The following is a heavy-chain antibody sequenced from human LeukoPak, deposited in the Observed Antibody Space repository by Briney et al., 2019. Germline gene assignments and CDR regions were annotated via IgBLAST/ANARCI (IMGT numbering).Heavy chain of an antibody. J-gene: IGHJ5*02. V-gene: IGHV1-69*01. CDR1: GGTFSSYI. Sequence: SVKVSCKASGGTFSSYIITWVRQAPGQGLEWMGRIIPIFGTPNYAQKFQDRVTITADESRSTAYMELSGLRFEDTAVYYCARDPVLGDFWSGYENNWFDPWGQGTLVTVSS. CDR2: IIPIFGTP. D-gene: IGHD3-3*01. CDR3: ARDPVLGDFWSGYENNWFDP.